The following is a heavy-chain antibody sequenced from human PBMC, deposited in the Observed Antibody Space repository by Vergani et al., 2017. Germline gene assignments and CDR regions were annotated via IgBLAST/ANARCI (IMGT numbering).Heavy chain of an antibody. V-gene: IGHV3-21*01. CDR1: GFTFSSYS. CDR2: ISSSSSYI. CDR3: ARDAAGYCSGGSCYGWFDP. D-gene: IGHD2-15*01. J-gene: IGHJ5*02. Sequence: EVQLVESGGGLVQPGGSLRLSCAASGFTFSSYSMNWVRQAPGKGLEWVSSISSSSSYIYYADSVKGRFTISRDNAMNSLYLQMNSLRAEDTAVYYCARDAAGYCSGGSCYGWFDPWGQGTLVTVSS.